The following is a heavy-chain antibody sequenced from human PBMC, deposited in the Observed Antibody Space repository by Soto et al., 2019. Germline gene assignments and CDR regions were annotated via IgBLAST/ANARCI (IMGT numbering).Heavy chain of an antibody. CDR1: GGSISSGGHY. V-gene: IGHV4-31*03. D-gene: IGHD3-22*01. CDR2: IYYSGTT. CDR3: ASDRSGSKIDQ. Sequence: QVQLQESGPELVKPSQTLTLTCTVSGGSISSGGHYWTWIRQLPGKGLEWIGFIYYSGTTFYNPALQSRVSISVDTSKNHFSLKWSSVTAADTAVYFCASDRSGSKIDQWGQGTLVTVSS. J-gene: IGHJ4*02.